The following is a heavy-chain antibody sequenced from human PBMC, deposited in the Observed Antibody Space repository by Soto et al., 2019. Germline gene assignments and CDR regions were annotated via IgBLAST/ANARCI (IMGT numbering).Heavy chain of an antibody. CDR1: GFSFSGYW. J-gene: IGHJ4*02. Sequence: GGSLRLSCATSGFSFSGYWIHWVRQAPGKGLVWVSHINGDGSSTNYADSVKGRFTISRDYAKNTLYLQMNSLRVEDTTVYYCARGGAYIYGPQYDWGQGTLVTVSS. D-gene: IGHD5-18*01. CDR3: ARGGAYIYGPQYD. CDR2: INGDGSST. V-gene: IGHV3-74*01.